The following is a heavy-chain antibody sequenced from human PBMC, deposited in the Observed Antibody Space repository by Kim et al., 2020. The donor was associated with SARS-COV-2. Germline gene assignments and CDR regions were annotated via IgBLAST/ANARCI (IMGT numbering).Heavy chain of an antibody. V-gene: IGHV4-34*01. D-gene: IGHD3-10*01. J-gene: IGHJ4*02. CDR3: ARLLNGVDY. Sequence: SETLSLTCAVYGGSFSGYYWSWIRQPPGKGLEWIGEINHSGSTNYNPSLKSRVTISVDTSKNQFSLKLSSVTAADTAVYYCARLLNGVDYWGQGTLVTVSS. CDR2: INHSGST. CDR1: GGSFSGYY.